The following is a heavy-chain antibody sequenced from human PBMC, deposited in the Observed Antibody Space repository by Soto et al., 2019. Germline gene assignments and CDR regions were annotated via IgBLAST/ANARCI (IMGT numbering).Heavy chain of an antibody. V-gene: IGHV4-59*01. J-gene: IGHJ6*03. CDR2: SGST. Sequence: SETLSLSCIVSGGSISSYYWSWIRQPPGKGLEWIGYSGSTNYNPSLKSRVTISVDTSKNQFSLKLSSVTAADTAVYYCARTIYPTASYYYMDVWGKGTTVTVSS. CDR1: GGSISSYY. CDR3: ARTIYPTASYYYMDV. D-gene: IGHD3-9*01.